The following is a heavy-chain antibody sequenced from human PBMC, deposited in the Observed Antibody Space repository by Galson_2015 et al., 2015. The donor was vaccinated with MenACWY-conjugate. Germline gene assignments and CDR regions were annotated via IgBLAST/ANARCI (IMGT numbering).Heavy chain of an antibody. D-gene: IGHD2-15*01. Sequence: QVQLQESGPGLVKPSQTLSLTCTVSGGSISSGSYYWNWIRQPAGTGLEWIGLIYTSGTTNNTPPPRGRVTISLDPSKTKFPLILNSVTAADTAVYYCAREGSLWGQGTLVTVSS. CDR3: AREGSL. CDR2: IYTSGTT. V-gene: IGHV4-61*02. CDR1: GGSISSGSYY. J-gene: IGHJ4*02.